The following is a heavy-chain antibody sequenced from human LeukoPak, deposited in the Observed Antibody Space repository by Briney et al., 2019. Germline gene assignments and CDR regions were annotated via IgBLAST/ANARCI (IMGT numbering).Heavy chain of an antibody. CDR2: INPNSGGT. V-gene: IGHV1-2*02. Sequence: ASVKVSCKASGYTFTGYYMHWVRQAPGQGLEWMGWINPNSGGTNYAQKFQGRVTMTRDTSISTAYMELSRLRSDGTAVYYCAREGDCSSTSCYTDWGQGTLVTVSS. CDR1: GYTFTGYY. D-gene: IGHD2-2*02. CDR3: AREGDCSSTSCYTD. J-gene: IGHJ4*02.